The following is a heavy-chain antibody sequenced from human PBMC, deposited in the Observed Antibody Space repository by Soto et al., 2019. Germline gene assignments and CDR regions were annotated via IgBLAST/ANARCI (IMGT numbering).Heavy chain of an antibody. CDR3: ARVRFLFLVVTPDMPPPPGFDT. CDR2: IYYSGST. V-gene: IGHV4-59*01. J-gene: IGHJ5*02. CDR1: GGSISSYY. D-gene: IGHD2-2*01. Sequence: PSETLSLTCTVSGGSISSYYWTWIRQPPGKGLEWIGYIYYSGSTNYNPSLKSRVTISVDTSKNQFSLKLSSVTAADTAVYYCARVRFLFLVVTPDMPPPPGFDTCGQGILVTVSS.